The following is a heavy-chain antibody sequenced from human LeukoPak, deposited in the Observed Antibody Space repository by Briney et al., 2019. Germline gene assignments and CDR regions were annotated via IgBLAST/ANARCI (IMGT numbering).Heavy chain of an antibody. D-gene: IGHD1-26*01. CDR1: GSSFTSYW. V-gene: IGHV5-51*01. CDR3: ARPRGSYYFSLFAFDI. Sequence: GGALQISWKGSGSSFTSYWIGWVRQVPGKGLEWMGIIYPGDSDTRYSPSFQGQVTISADKSISTAYLQWSSLKASDTAMYYCARPRGSYYFSLFAFDIWGQGTMVTVSS. CDR2: IYPGDSDT. J-gene: IGHJ3*02.